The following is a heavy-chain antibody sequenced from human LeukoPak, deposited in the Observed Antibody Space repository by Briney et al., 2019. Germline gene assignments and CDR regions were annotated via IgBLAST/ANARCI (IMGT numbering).Heavy chain of an antibody. CDR3: ARGYEYYYDSSGYYNWFDP. J-gene: IGHJ5*02. CDR1: GGSISSSSYY. CDR2: IYYSGST. D-gene: IGHD3-22*01. V-gene: IGHV4-39*07. Sequence: PSETLSLTCTVSGGSISSSSYYWGWIRQPPGKGLEWIGSIYYSGSTYYNPSLKSRVTISVDTSKNQFSLKLSSVTAADTAVYYCARGYEYYYDSSGYYNWFDPWGQGTLVTVSS.